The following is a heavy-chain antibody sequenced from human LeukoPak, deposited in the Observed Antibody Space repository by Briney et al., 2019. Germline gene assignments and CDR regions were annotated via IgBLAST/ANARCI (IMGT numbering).Heavy chain of an antibody. CDR2: IYYSGST. Sequence: PSETLSLTCTVSGGSISSSSYYWGWIRQPPGKGLEWIGSIYYSGSTYYNPSLKSRVTISVDTSKNQFSLKLSSVTAADTAVYYCARGYSSSWQNWFDPWGQGTLVTVSS. V-gene: IGHV4-39*07. CDR3: ARGYSSSWQNWFDP. CDR1: GGSISSSSYY. J-gene: IGHJ5*02. D-gene: IGHD6-13*01.